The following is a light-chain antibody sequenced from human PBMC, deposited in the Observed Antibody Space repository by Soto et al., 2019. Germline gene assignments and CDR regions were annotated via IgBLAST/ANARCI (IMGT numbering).Light chain of an antibody. CDR2: GAS. Sequence: EIVMTQPPAVVPVSPGERATLSCRASPSISSNLAWYQHKPGQAPRLLISGASTRATGIPARCSCSGSATEISLTISSLQSADLEDYYWQQYNHWPTFGQGTKVEIK. J-gene: IGKJ1*01. V-gene: IGKV3-15*01. CDR3: QQYNHWPT. CDR1: PSISSN.